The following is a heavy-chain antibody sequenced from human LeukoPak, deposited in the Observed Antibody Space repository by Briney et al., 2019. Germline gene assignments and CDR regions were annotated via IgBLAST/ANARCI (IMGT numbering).Heavy chain of an antibody. CDR3: ARERSSGSSWYPPFC. CDR1: GYTFTGYY. V-gene: IGHV1-2*02. CDR2: INPNSGGT. D-gene: IGHD6-13*01. Sequence: GASVKVSCKASGYTFTGYYMHWVRQAPGQGLEWMGWINPNSGGTNYAQKFQGRVTMTRDTSISTAYMELSRLRSDDAAVYYCARERSSGSSWYPPFCWGQGTLVIVSS. J-gene: IGHJ4*02.